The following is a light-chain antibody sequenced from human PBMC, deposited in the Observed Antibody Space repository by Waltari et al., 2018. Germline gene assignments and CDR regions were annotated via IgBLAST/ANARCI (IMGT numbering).Light chain of an antibody. CDR1: SSDVGTYNY. Sequence: QSALTQPPSASGAPGQSVTISCTGTSSDVGTYNYVSWYQQLPAQAPNLLIYEVSKRPSGVPDRFSGSKSGNTASLTVSGLQAEDEGDYYCSSYAGRNTLFGGGTKLTVL. CDR3: SSYAGRNTL. J-gene: IGLJ2*01. CDR2: EVS. V-gene: IGLV2-8*01.